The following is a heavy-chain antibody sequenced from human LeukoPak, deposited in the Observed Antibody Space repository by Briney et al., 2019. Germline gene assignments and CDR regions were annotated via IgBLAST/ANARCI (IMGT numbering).Heavy chain of an antibody. CDR2: ISSSSSYI. J-gene: IGHJ4*02. CDR1: GFTFSSYS. CDR3: ARRRDSGSLQHFDY. V-gene: IGHV3-21*04. Sequence: GGSLRLSCAASGFTFSSYSMNWVRQAPGKGLGWVSSISSSSSYIYYADSVKGRFTISRDNAKNSLYLQMNSLRAEDTAVYYCARRRDSGSLQHFDYWGQGTLVTVSS. D-gene: IGHD1-26*01.